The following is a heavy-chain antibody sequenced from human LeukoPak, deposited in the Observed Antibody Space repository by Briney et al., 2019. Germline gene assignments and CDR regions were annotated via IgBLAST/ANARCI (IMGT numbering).Heavy chain of an antibody. Sequence: QAGGSLRLSCAASGFTFSSYAMSWVRQAPGKGLEWVSVIYSGGSTYYADSVKGRFTISRDNSKNTLYLQMNSLRAEDTAVYYCARDWQYPRYYYGMDVWGQGTTVTVSS. J-gene: IGHJ6*02. V-gene: IGHV3-66*01. CDR2: IYSGGST. D-gene: IGHD4-11*01. CDR3: ARDWQYPRYYYGMDV. CDR1: GFTFSSYA.